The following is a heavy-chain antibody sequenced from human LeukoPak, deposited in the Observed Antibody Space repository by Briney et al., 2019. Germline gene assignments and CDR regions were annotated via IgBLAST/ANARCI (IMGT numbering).Heavy chain of an antibody. CDR2: ISISGDHT. V-gene: IGHV3-23*01. D-gene: IGHD6-6*01. J-gene: IGHJ4*02. CDR1: EFTFSNHA. CDR3: ANEIRPNDY. Sequence: PGGSLRLSCAAPEFTFSNHAMTWVRQAPGKGLEWVSSISISGDHTYYADSVKGRFTISRDNSKNTVYLQMNSLGAEDTAIYYCANEIRPNDYWGQGTLVTVSS.